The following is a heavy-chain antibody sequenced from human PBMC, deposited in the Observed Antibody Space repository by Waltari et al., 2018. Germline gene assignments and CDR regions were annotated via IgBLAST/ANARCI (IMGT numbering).Heavy chain of an antibody. CDR1: GSMFNSYA. CDR3: AREKSFFGMDV. Sequence: EVQLVQFGGRLVQLGGSVRISCFRSGSMFNSYAMNWVRQAPGKGLEWVSYISSDAGTTYYAPSVKGRLTIARDNGRNSLYLQMNSLRGDDTATYYCAREKSFFGMDVWGPGTTVTVSS. CDR2: ISSDAGTT. J-gene: IGHJ6*01. V-gene: IGHV3-48*01.